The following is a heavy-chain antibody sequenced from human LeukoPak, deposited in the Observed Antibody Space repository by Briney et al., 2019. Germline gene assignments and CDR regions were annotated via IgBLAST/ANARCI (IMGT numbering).Heavy chain of an antibody. CDR3: AKDPRYSSGRYTADAFDI. CDR2: ISGSGGST. CDR1: GFTFSSYA. Sequence: GGSLRLSCAASGFTFSSYAMSWVRQAPGKGLEWVSAISGSGGSTYYADSVKGRFTISRDNSKNTLYLQMSSLRAEDTAVYYCAKDPRYSSGRYTADAFDIWGQGTMVTVSS. V-gene: IGHV3-23*01. J-gene: IGHJ3*02. D-gene: IGHD6-19*01.